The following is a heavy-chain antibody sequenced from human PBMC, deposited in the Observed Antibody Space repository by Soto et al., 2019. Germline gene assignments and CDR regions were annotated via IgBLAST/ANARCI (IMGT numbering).Heavy chain of an antibody. D-gene: IGHD2-2*01. CDR3: ARRRDGCTSTSCYYFDY. CDR2: IYYSGSA. Sequence: SETLSLTCTVSAGSVSSGSYDWSWIRQPPGRGLEWVGYIYYSGSANYSPSLKSRVTISVDTSKNQFSLMLSSVTAADTAVYYCARRRDGCTSTSCYYFDYWGQGTLVTVSS. V-gene: IGHV4-61*01. J-gene: IGHJ4*02. CDR1: AGSVSSGSYD.